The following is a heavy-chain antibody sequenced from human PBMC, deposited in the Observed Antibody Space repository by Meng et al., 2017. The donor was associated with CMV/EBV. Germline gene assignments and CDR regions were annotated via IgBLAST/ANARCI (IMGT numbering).Heavy chain of an antibody. CDR2: INHSGST. J-gene: IGHJ6*02. Sequence: SETLSLTCAVYGGSFSGYYWSWIRQPPGKGLEWIGEINHSGSTNYNPSLKSRVTISVDTSKNQFSLKLSSVTAADPAVYYCAKLPAPMDVWGQGTTVTRLL. V-gene: IGHV4-34*01. CDR3: AKLPAPMDV. CDR1: GGSFSGYY.